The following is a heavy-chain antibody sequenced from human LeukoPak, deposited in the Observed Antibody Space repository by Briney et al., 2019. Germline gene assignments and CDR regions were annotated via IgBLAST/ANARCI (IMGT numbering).Heavy chain of an antibody. CDR3: ARDEVYCSSTSCYPDYMDV. V-gene: IGHV3-66*02. J-gene: IGHJ6*03. CDR2: IYSGGST. CDR1: GFTFSDAW. D-gene: IGHD2-2*01. Sequence: GGSLRLSCVASGFTFSDAWMSWVRQAPGKGLEWVSVIYSGGSTYYADSVKGRFTISRDNSKNTLYLQMNSLRAEDTAVYYCARDEVYCSSTSCYPDYMDVWGKGTTVTVSS.